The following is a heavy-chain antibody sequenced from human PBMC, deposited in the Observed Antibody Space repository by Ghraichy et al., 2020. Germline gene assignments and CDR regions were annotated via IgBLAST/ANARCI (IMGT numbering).Heavy chain of an antibody. D-gene: IGHD5-12*01. J-gene: IGHJ4*02. CDR2: ISWNSGSI. CDR3: GKGSGYDYKRGIDY. Sequence: GGSLRLSCAASGFTFDDYVMHWVRQAPGKGLEWVSGISWNSGSIGYADSVKGRFTISRDNAKNSLYLQMNSLRAEDTALYYCGKGSGYDYKRGIDYWGQGTLVTVSS. CDR1: GFTFDDYV. V-gene: IGHV3-9*01.